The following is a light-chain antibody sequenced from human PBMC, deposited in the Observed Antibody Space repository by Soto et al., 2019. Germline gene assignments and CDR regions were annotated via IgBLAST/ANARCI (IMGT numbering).Light chain of an antibody. Sequence: QSVLTQPASVSGSPGQSITISCTGTSSDVGGHDYVSWYQQHPGKAPKLIIYEVRNRPSGVSNRFSGSKSGNTASLTISGLQAEDEADYYCSSYSSTTRVFGTGTRSPS. V-gene: IGLV2-14*01. CDR2: EVR. J-gene: IGLJ1*01. CDR3: SSYSSTTRV. CDR1: SSDVGGHDY.